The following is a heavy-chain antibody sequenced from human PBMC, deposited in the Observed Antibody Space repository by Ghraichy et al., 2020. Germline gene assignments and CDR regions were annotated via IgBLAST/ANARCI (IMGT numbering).Heavy chain of an antibody. D-gene: IGHD3-22*01. Sequence: SETLSLTCTVSGSSISSSSYYWGWIRQPPGKGLEWIGSIYYSGSTYYNPSLKSRVTISVDTSKNQFSLKLSSVTAADTAVYYCARLFDYYDSSGYPSTFDYWGQGTLVTVSS. CDR2: IYYSGST. J-gene: IGHJ4*02. CDR1: GSSISSSSYY. CDR3: ARLFDYYDSSGYPSTFDY. V-gene: IGHV4-39*01.